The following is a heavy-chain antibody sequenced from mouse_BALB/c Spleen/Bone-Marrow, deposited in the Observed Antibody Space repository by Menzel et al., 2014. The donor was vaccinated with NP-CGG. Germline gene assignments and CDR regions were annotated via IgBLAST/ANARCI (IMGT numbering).Heavy chain of an antibody. D-gene: IGHD1-1*01. CDR2: ISYSGST. V-gene: IGHV3-8*02. CDR1: GDSINSGY. CDR3: AIITTAWYFDV. Sequence: DVQLQESGPSLVKPSQTLSFTCSVTGDSINSGYWNWIRKFPGNKLDYMGYISYSGSTYYNPSLKSRISITRDTSKNQYYLQLNSVTTEDTATYYCAIITTAWYFDVWGAGTTVTVSS. J-gene: IGHJ1*01.